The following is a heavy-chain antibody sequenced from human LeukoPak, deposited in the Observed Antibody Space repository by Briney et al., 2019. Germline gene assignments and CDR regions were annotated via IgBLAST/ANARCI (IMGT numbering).Heavy chain of an antibody. CDR2: IHYSGST. Sequence: PSETLSLTCTVSGGSISSNYWSWIPQLPGKGLEWIAYIHYSGSTNYNPSLKSRVTISLDTSKNQFSLKVSSVTAADTAVYYCAKEGGHSGWFDPWGQGTLVTVSS. J-gene: IGHJ5*02. V-gene: IGHV4-59*01. D-gene: IGHD4-23*01. CDR3: AKEGGHSGWFDP. CDR1: GGSISSNY.